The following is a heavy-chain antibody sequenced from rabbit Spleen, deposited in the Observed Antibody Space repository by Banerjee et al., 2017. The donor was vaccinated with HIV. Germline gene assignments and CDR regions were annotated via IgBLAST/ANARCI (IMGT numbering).Heavy chain of an antibody. CDR3: ARDGAGGSYFAL. D-gene: IGHD8-1*01. J-gene: IGHJ3*01. CDR2: IDPVFGIT. Sequence: QEQLVESGGGLVQPEGSLTLTCTVSGFSFSSSYYMSWVRQAPGKGLEWIGYIDPVFGITYYASWVNGRFSISRENAQNTVFLQMTSLTAADTATYFCARDGAGGSYFALWGQGTLVTVS. CDR1: GFSFSSSYY. V-gene: IGHV1S45*01.